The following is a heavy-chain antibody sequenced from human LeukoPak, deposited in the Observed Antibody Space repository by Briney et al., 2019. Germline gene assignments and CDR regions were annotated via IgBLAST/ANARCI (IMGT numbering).Heavy chain of an antibody. CDR1: GGTFSSYA. CDR3: ARDSPYLGPSHGPFLSYLDAFDI. V-gene: IGHV1-69*05. D-gene: IGHD2-21*01. J-gene: IGHJ3*02. CDR2: IIPIFGTA. Sequence: ASVKVSCKASGGTFSSYAISWVRQAPGQGLEWMGGIIPIFGTANYAQKLQGRVTMTTDTSTSTAYMELRSLRSDDTAVYYCARDSPYLGPSHGPFLSYLDAFDIWGQGTMVTVSS.